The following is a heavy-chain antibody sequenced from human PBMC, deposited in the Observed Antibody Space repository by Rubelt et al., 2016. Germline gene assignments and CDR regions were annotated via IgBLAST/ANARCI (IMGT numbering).Heavy chain of an antibody. D-gene: IGHD5-18*01. J-gene: IGHJ6*02. CDR3: ARGIQLWLEGPLDV. V-gene: IGHV3-7*01. CDR1: GFTFGRYW. Sequence: LVQHGGSLRLSCAASGFTFGRYWMNWFRQAPGKGLEWVANIREDGSEKNYVDSVKGRFTISRDNAKNSLYLQMNSLRDEDTAGYYCARGIQLWLEGPLDVWGQGTTVTVSS. CDR2: IREDGSEK.